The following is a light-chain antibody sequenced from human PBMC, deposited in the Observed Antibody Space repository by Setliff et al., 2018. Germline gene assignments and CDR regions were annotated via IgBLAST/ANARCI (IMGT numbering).Light chain of an antibody. CDR3: AAWDDSVNGPV. V-gene: IGLV1-44*01. CDR1: SSNIGSNT. CDR2: SNN. Sequence: QSVLTQPPSASGTPGQRVTISCSGSSSNIGSNTVNWYRHLPGTAPKLLIHSNNQRPSGVPDRFSGSKSGTSASLAISGLQSEDEADYYCAAWDDSVNGPVFGTGTKVTVL. J-gene: IGLJ1*01.